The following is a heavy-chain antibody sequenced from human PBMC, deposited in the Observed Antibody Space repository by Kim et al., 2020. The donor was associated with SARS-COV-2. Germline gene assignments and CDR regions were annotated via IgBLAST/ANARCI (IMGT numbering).Heavy chain of an antibody. J-gene: IGHJ4*02. CDR2: INPNSGGT. CDR3: ARDGAPTYYYDSSGYFIDY. D-gene: IGHD3-22*01. V-gene: IGHV1-2*02. CDR1: GYTFTGYY. Sequence: ASVKVSCKASGYTFTGYYMHWVRQAPGQGLEWMGWINPNSGGTNYAQKFQGRVTMTRDTSISTAYMELSRLRSDDTAVYYCARDGAPTYYYDSSGYFIDYWGQGTLVTVSS.